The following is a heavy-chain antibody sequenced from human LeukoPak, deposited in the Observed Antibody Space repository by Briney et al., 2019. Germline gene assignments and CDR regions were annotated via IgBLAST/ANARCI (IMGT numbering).Heavy chain of an antibody. Sequence: GASVKVSCKASGDTFSNYAISWMRQAPGQGTEWMGGIIPSFGTANYAQKFEGRVNITADESTNIAYMELRSLRSEDAAVYYCAKGGYCSGGTCYIRGFDPWGQGTLVTVSS. D-gene: IGHD2-15*01. CDR1: GDTFSNYA. V-gene: IGHV1-69*13. CDR2: IIPSFGTA. CDR3: AKGGYCSGGTCYIRGFDP. J-gene: IGHJ5*02.